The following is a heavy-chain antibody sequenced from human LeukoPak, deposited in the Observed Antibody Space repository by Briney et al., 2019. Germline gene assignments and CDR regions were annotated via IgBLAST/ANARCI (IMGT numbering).Heavy chain of an antibody. J-gene: IGHJ5*02. D-gene: IGHD2-21*02. CDR1: GGTFSSYA. Sequence: SVKVSCKASGGTFSSYAISWVRQAPGQGLEWMGGIIPIFGTANYAQKFQGRVMITADESTSTAYMELSSLRSEDTAVYYCARSGDGDWGGNWFDPWGQGTLVTVSS. V-gene: IGHV1-69*01. CDR2: IIPIFGTA. CDR3: ARSGDGDWGGNWFDP.